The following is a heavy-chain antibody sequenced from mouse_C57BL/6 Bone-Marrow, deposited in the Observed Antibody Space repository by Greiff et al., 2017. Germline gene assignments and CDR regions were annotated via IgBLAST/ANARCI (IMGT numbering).Heavy chain of an antibody. D-gene: IGHD1-1*01. CDR1: GYTFTSYW. Sequence: VQLQQPGAELVRPGSSVKLSCKASGYTFTSYWMHWVKQRPIQGLEWIGNIDPSDSETHYNPQFKDKATLTVDKSSSTAYMQLSSLTSEDSAVYYCAALITTGVGGYWGQGTTLTVSS. V-gene: IGHV1-52*01. J-gene: IGHJ2*01. CDR2: IDPSDSET. CDR3: AALITTGVGGY.